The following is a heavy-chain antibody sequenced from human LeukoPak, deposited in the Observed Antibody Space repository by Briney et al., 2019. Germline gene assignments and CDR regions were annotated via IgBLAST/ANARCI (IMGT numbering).Heavy chain of an antibody. D-gene: IGHD6-19*01. V-gene: IGHV4-39*07. Sequence: SETLSLTCTVSGVSISSISYYWGWIRQPPGKGLEWIGSLYYTGNTYYIPSLRSRLTIPIDTSNNQFSLKLSSVTAADTAVYYCATLMFSSGWYGGAFDIWGQGKMVTVSS. J-gene: IGHJ3*02. CDR2: LYYTGNT. CDR3: ATLMFSSGWYGGAFDI. CDR1: GVSISSISYY.